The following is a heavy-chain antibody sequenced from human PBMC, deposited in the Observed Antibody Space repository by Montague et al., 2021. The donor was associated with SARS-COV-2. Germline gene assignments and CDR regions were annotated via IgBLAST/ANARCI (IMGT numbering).Heavy chain of an antibody. CDR1: GYSISSGYY. J-gene: IGHJ4*02. V-gene: IGHV4-38-2*02. Sequence: SETLSLTCTVSGYSISSGYYWGWLRQPPGKGLEWIGSIYHSGSTYYNPSLKSRVTISVDTSKNQFSLKLSSVTAADTAVYYCARDVRYYAFWCGRAQTRPDYWGQGTLVTVSS. CDR3: ARDVRYYAFWCGRAQTRPDY. CDR2: IYHSGST. D-gene: IGHD3-3*01.